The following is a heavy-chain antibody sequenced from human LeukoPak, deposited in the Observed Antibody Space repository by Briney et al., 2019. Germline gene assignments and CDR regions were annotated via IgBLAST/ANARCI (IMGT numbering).Heavy chain of an antibody. CDR1: GYTLTELS. V-gene: IGHV1-24*01. D-gene: IGHD1-26*01. Sequence: ASVKVSFKVSGYTLTELSMHWVRQAPGKGLEWMGGFDPEDVETIYAQNFQGRVTMNEDTSTDTAYMELSSLRSEDTAVYYCATDRMRRGASDYWGQGALVTVSS. CDR2: FDPEDVET. CDR3: ATDRMRRGASDY. J-gene: IGHJ4*02.